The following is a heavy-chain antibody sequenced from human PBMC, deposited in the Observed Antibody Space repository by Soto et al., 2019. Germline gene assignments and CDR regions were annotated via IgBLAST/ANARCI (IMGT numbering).Heavy chain of an antibody. CDR3: ASLSSFRADY. V-gene: IGHV3-30-3*01. D-gene: IGHD3-10*01. CDR1: GFPFSSYA. J-gene: IGHJ4*02. Sequence: PGGSMELSCAASGFPFSSYAMHWVRQAPGKGLEWVAVISYDGSNKYYADSVKGRFTISRDNAKNSLYLQMNSLRAEDTAVYYCASLSSFRADYWGQGTLVTVSS. CDR2: ISYDGSNK.